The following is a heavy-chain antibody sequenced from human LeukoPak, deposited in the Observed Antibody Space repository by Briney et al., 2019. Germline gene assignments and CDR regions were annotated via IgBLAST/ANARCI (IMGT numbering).Heavy chain of an antibody. J-gene: IGHJ6*04. CDR1: GGTFSSYA. CDR2: FIPIFGTA. Sequence: PRASAKLSFQASGGTFSSYAISWVRQAPGQGLEWMGGFIPIFGTANYAQKFQGRVTITADKSTSTAYMELSSLRSEDTAVYYCARNSQSPPIVVVPAAVYYYYGMDVWGKGTTVTVSS. D-gene: IGHD2-2*01. CDR3: ARNSQSPPIVVVPAAVYYYYGMDV. V-gene: IGHV1-69*06.